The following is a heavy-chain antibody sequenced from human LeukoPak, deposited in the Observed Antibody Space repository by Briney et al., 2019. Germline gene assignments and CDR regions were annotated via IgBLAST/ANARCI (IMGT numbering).Heavy chain of an antibody. V-gene: IGHV3-23*01. CDR2: ISGGGGRT. D-gene: IGHD1-1*01. J-gene: IGHJ4*02. CDR3: AKFRGSERTVIDC. CDR1: GFTFSSYA. Sequence: PGESLILSCAASGFTFSSYAMSWVRQAPGKGLEWVSTISGGGGRTWYADSVKGRFTISRDNSKNTVEVQLNSLRAEDTAVYYCAKFRGSERTVIDCWGQGTLVTVSS.